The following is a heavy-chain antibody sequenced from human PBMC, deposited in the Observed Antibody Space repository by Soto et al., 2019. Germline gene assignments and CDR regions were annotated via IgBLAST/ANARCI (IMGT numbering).Heavy chain of an antibody. CDR1: GFTFSSYA. V-gene: IGHV3-23*01. D-gene: IGHD3-10*01. CDR2: ISGSGGST. Sequence: EVQLLESGGGLVQPGGSLRLSCAASGFTFSSYAMSWVRQAPGKGLEWVSAISGSGGSTYYADSVKGRFTISRDNSKNTLYLQMNSLRAEDTAVYYCTKDSSNYYGSGSYPNWGQGTLVTVSS. CDR3: TKDSSNYYGSGSYPN. J-gene: IGHJ4*02.